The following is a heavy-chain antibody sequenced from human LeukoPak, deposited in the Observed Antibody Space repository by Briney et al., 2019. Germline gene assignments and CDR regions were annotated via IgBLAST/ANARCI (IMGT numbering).Heavy chain of an antibody. Sequence: PGGSLRLSCAASGFTFSSYGMHWVRQAPGKGLEWVAFIRYDGSNKYYADSVKGRFTISRDNVKNSLYLQMNSLRAEDTAVYYCARVAVYSSSWFTNLKNNWFDPWGQGTLVTVSS. J-gene: IGHJ5*02. V-gene: IGHV3-30*02. CDR3: ARVAVYSSSWFTNLKNNWFDP. CDR1: GFTFSSYG. D-gene: IGHD6-13*01. CDR2: IRYDGSNK.